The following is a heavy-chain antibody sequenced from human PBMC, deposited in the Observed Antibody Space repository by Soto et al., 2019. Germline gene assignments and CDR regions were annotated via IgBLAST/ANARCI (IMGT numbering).Heavy chain of an antibody. CDR3: GEWSGSSGWYNY. CDR2: ISASGST. D-gene: IGHD6-19*01. V-gene: IGHV3-23*01. J-gene: IGHJ4*02. CDR1: GFTFSSYA. Sequence: GGSLRLSCAASGFTFSSYAMTWVRQAPGKGLEWVSSISASGSTYYADSVKGRFTISRDNSKNTLYLQMNSLRAEDTAVYYCGEWSGSSGWYNYWGQGALVTVSS.